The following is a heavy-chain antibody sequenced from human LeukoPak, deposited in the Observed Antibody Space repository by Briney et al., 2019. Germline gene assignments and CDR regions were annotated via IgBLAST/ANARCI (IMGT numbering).Heavy chain of an antibody. CDR1: GGTFSSYA. V-gene: IGHV1-69*01. J-gene: IGHJ4*02. D-gene: IGHD6-19*01. CDR2: IIPIFGTA. CDR3: ASTPNIQWLVQRGKDYFDY. Sequence: SVKVSCKASGGTFSSYAISWVRQAPGQGLEWIGGIIPIFGTANYAQKFQGRVTITADESTSTAYMELSSLRSEDTAVYYCASTPNIQWLVQRGKDYFDYWGQGTLVTVSS.